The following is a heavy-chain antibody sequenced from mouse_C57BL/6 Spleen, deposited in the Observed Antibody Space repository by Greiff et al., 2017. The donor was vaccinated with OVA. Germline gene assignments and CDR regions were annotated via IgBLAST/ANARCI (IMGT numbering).Heavy chain of an antibody. CDR3: TREGEEAWFAY. V-gene: IGHV1-15*01. Sequence: VKLMESGAELVRPGASVTLSCKASGYTFTDYEMHWVKQTPVHGLEWIGAIDPETGGTAYNQKFKGKAILTADKSSSTAYMELRSLTSEDSAVYYCTREGEEAWFAYWGQGTLVTVSA. J-gene: IGHJ3*01. CDR1: GYTFTDYE. CDR2: IDPETGGT.